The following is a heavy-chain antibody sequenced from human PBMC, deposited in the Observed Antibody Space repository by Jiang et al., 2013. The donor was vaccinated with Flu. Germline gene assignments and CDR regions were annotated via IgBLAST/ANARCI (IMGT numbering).Heavy chain of an antibody. Sequence: VQLVESGGGVVQPGRSLRLSCAASGFTFSSYAMHWVRQAPGKGLEWVAVISYDGSNKYYADSVKGRFTISRDNSKNTLYLQMNSLRAEDTAVYYCARDRYGGFDYWGQGTLVTV. CDR2: ISYDGSNK. V-gene: IGHV3-30-3*01. CDR1: GFTFSSYA. D-gene: IGHD1-1*01. J-gene: IGHJ4*02. CDR3: ARDRYGGFDY.